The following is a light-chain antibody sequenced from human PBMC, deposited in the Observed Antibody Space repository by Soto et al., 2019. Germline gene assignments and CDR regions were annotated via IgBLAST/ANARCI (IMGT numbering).Light chain of an antibody. V-gene: IGKV3-15*01. Sequence: EIVLTQSPCTLSLSPGERSTLACRASQSVSSNLAWYQQKPGQAPRLLIYGASTRATGIPARFSGSGSGTEFTLTISSLKSEDVAVYYCQQYNNWWTFGQGTKVDIK. J-gene: IGKJ1*01. CDR3: QQYNNWWT. CDR2: GAS. CDR1: QSVSSN.